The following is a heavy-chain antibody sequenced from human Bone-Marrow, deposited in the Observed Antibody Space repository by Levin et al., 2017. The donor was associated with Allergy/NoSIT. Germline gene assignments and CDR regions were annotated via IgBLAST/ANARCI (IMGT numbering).Heavy chain of an antibody. V-gene: IGHV5-51*01. CDR1: GYSFTSYW. CDR3: ARPPFGRSVYYFEY. CDR2: IWPGDSET. Sequence: PGGSLRLSCKGSGYSFTSYWIGWVRQMPGKGLEWMGIIWPGDSETTYNPSFQGQVTISADKSINTAYLQWSSLKASDTAMYYCARPPFGRSVYYFEYWGQGTLVTVSS. J-gene: IGHJ4*02. D-gene: IGHD1-26*01.